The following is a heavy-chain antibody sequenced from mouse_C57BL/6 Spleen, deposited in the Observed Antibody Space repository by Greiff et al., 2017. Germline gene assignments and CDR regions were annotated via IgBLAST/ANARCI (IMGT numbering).Heavy chain of an antibody. D-gene: IGHD1-1*01. CDR3: ARSPFITTVVATGYFDV. CDR1: GYTFTSYW. CDR2: IHPNSGST. J-gene: IGHJ1*03. Sequence: VQLQQPGAELVKPGASVKLSCKASGYTFTSYWMHWVKQRPGQGLEWIGMIHPNSGSTNYNEKFKSKATLTVDKSSSTAYMQLSSLTSEDSAVYYCARSPFITTVVATGYFDVWGTGTTVTVSS. V-gene: IGHV1-64*01.